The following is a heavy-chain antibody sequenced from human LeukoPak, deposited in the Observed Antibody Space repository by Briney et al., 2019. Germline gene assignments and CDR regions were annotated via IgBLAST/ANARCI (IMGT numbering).Heavy chain of an antibody. D-gene: IGHD1-14*01. CDR2: IIPIFGTA. CDR3: ARENSETTREGGGNVPLFDP. CDR1: GGTFSSYA. J-gene: IGHJ5*02. Sequence: GSSVKVSCKASGGTFSSYAISWVRQAPGQGLEWMGGIIPIFGTANYAQKFQGRVTITADESTSTAYMELSSLRSEDTAVYYCARENSETTREGGGNVPLFDPWGQGTLVTVSS. V-gene: IGHV1-69*01.